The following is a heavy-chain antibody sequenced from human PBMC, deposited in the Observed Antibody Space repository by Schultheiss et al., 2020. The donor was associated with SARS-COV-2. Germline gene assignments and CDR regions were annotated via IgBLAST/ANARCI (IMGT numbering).Heavy chain of an antibody. J-gene: IGHJ4*02. Sequence: GGSLRLSCAASGFTFSSYAMHWVRQAPGKGLEWVAVISYDGSNKYYADSVKGQFSISRDNSKNTLYLQMNSLRAEDTAVYYCATGGDSYGLGSINYWGQGTLVTVSS. CDR1: GFTFSSYA. CDR3: ATGGDSYGLGSINY. CDR2: ISYDGSNK. D-gene: IGHD3-10*01. V-gene: IGHV3-30*04.